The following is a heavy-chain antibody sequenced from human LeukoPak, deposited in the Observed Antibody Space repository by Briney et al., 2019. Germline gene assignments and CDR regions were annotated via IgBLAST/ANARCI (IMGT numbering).Heavy chain of an antibody. D-gene: IGHD1-7*01. CDR3: ARLIETGTTVDP. CDR2: IYHSGST. CDR1: GGSISSSGYY. V-gene: IGHV4-39*07. Sequence: SETLSLTCTVSGGSISSSGYYWGWIRQPPGKGLEWIGSIYHSGSTYYNPSLKSRVTISVDTSKNQFSLKLSSVTAADTAVYYCARLIETGTTVDPWGQGTLVTVSS. J-gene: IGHJ5*02.